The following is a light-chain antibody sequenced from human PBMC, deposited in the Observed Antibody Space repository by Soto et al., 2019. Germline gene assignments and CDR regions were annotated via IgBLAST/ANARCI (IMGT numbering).Light chain of an antibody. V-gene: IGLV2-14*01. Sequence: QSALTQPASVSGSPGQSITISCTGTSSDVGGYNYVSWYQQHPGKAPKLMIYDVSNRPSGVSNRFSGSKSGNTASLTISGLQAEDEADYYCSSYTNISTVFGGGTKLTVL. CDR3: SSYTNISTV. CDR2: DVS. J-gene: IGLJ2*01. CDR1: SSDVGGYNY.